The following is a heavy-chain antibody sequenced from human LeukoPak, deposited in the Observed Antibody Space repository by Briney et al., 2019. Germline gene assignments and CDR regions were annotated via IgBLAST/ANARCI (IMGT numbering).Heavy chain of an antibody. D-gene: IGHD6-25*01. J-gene: IGHJ6*03. CDR1: GGSISSHY. Sequence: PSETLSLTCTVSGGSISSHYWSWIRQPPGKGLEWIGYTYFSGYTNYNPSLKSRVTISVDTSKNQFSLKLRSVTAADTAVYYCARNERRAQKDTYCYYYYYMDVWGKGTTVTVSS. CDR3: ARNERRAQKDTYCYYYYYMDV. V-gene: IGHV4-59*11. CDR2: TYFSGYT.